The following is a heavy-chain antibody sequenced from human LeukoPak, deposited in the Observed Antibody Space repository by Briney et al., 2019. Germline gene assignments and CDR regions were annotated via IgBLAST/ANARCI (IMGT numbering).Heavy chain of an antibody. Sequence: GGSLRLSCAASGFTFSGYAMHWVRQAPGKGLEWVAVISYDGSNKYYADSVKGRFTISRDNSKNTLYLQMNSLRAEDTAVYYCARDRGLFGILDYWGQGTLVTVSS. CDR2: ISYDGSNK. V-gene: IGHV3-30-3*01. CDR3: ARDRGLFGILDY. D-gene: IGHD3-16*01. CDR1: GFTFSGYA. J-gene: IGHJ4*02.